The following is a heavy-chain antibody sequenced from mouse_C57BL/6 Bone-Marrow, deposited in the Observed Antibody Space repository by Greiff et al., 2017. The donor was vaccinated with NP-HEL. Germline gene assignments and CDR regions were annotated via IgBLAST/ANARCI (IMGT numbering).Heavy chain of an antibody. CDR1: GYTFTSYW. D-gene: IGHD2-1*01. CDR3: AREDYGNLWFAY. J-gene: IGHJ3*01. Sequence: VQLQQPGAELVRPGSSVKLSCKASGYTFTSYWMDWVKQRPGQGLEWIGNIYPSDSETHYNQKFKDKATLTVDKSSSTAYMQLSSLTSEDSAVYYCAREDYGNLWFAYWGQGTLVTVSA. V-gene: IGHV1-61*01. CDR2: IYPSDSET.